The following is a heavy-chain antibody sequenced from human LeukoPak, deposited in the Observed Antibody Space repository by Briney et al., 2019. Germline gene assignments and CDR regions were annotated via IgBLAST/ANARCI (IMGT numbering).Heavy chain of an antibody. CDR1: GGSFSGYY. CDR2: INHSGST. J-gene: IGHJ6*02. V-gene: IGHV4-34*01. Sequence: SETLSLTCAVYGGSFSGYYWSWIRQPPGKGLEWIGEINHSGSTNYNPSLKSRVIMSVDTSKTQVSLKVKSVTAADTAVYYCARGWDTGYGYYGMDVWGQGTTVTVSS. CDR3: ARGWDTGYGYYGMDV. D-gene: IGHD5-18*01.